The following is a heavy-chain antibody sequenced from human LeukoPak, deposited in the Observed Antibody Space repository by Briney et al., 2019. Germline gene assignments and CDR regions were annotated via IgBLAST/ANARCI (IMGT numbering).Heavy chain of an antibody. CDR2: ISGSGGTT. Sequence: PGGSLRLSCAASGFTFSSYAMSWVRQAPGKGLEWVSAISGSGGTTYYAESVKGRFTISRDNSKNTLYLQMNSLRAEDTAVYYCAKDARYSGYFEYYFDYWGQGTLVTVSS. V-gene: IGHV3-23*01. J-gene: IGHJ4*02. CDR1: GFTFSSYA. CDR3: AKDARYSGYFEYYFDY. D-gene: IGHD5-12*01.